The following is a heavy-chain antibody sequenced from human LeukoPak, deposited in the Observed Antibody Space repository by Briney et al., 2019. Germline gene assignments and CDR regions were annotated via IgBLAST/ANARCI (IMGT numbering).Heavy chain of an antibody. CDR2: IYYSGST. Sequence: PSETLSLTCTVSGGSISSYYWSWIRQPPGEGLEWIGYIYYSGSTNYNPSLKSRVTISVDTSKNQFSLKLSSVTAADTAVYYCARDHYGSGSQFDPWGQGTLVTVSS. D-gene: IGHD3-10*01. V-gene: IGHV4-59*01. CDR1: GGSISSYY. J-gene: IGHJ5*02. CDR3: ARDHYGSGSQFDP.